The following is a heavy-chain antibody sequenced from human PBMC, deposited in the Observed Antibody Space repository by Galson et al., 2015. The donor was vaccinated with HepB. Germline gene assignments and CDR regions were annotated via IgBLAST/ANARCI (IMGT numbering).Heavy chain of an antibody. D-gene: IGHD3-10*01. Sequence: SVKVSCKASGYTFTNYAINWMRQAPGQGLEWMGWINTNTGNPTYAQGFTGRFVFSLDTSVSTAYLQIISLKAEDTAVYYCARRGTYGWAAFDYWGQGTLVTVSS. CDR1: GYTFTNYA. J-gene: IGHJ4*02. V-gene: IGHV7-4-1*02. CDR3: ARRGTYGWAAFDY. CDR2: INTNTGNP.